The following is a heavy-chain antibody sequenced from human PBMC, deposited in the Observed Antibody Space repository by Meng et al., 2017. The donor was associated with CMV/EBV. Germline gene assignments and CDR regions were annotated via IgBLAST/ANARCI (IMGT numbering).Heavy chain of an antibody. Sequence: GEALKIPCAASGFTVSSNYMSWVRQAPGKGLEWVSVIYSGGSTYYADSVKGRFTISRDNSKNTLYLQMNSLRAEDTAVYYCARDHVRAGYYYYGMDVWGQGTTVTVSS. CDR3: ARDHVRAGYYYYGMDV. CDR1: GFTVSSNY. D-gene: IGHD1-14*01. V-gene: IGHV3-66*02. J-gene: IGHJ6*02. CDR2: IYSGGST.